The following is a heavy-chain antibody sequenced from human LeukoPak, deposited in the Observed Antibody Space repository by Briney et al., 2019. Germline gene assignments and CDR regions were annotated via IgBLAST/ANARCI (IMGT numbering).Heavy chain of an antibody. CDR3: ARTKEMATISYFDY. V-gene: IGHV3-48*04. Sequence: GGTLRLSCVASGFTFSSHGMNWVRQAPGKGLEWVSYISSRGSTIYYADSVKGRFTISRDNAKSSLYLQMNSLRAEDTAVYYCARTKEMATISYFDYWGQGTLVTVSS. CDR1: GFTFSSHG. J-gene: IGHJ4*02. CDR2: ISSRGSTI. D-gene: IGHD5-24*01.